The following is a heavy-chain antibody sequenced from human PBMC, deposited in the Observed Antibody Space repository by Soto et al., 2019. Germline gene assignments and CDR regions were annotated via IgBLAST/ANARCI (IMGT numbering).Heavy chain of an antibody. CDR2: IYHSGST. V-gene: IGHV4-30-2*01. CDR1: GGSISSGGYS. D-gene: IGHD3-10*01. J-gene: IGHJ6*01. CDR3: ARHWDGDSNYYSYGMDV. Sequence: PSETLALTCAVSGGSISSGGYSWTCIRQPPRKGLEWIGYIYHSGSTNYNPSLKSRVTISVDTSKNQFSLKLNSVTAADTAVHYCARHWDGDSNYYSYGMDVWGQGTTVTVSS.